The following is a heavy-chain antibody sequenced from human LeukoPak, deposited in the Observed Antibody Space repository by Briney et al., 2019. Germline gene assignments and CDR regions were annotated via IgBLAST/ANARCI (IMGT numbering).Heavy chain of an antibody. D-gene: IGHD3/OR15-3a*01. CDR3: ARRTGYYDGFDY. Sequence: PSETLSLTCTVSGGSISSYYWSWIRQPPGKGLEWIGYIYYSGSTNYNPSLKSRVTISVDTSKNQFSLKMSSVTAADTVVYYCARRTGYYDGFDYWGQGTLVTVSS. CDR1: GGSISSYY. J-gene: IGHJ4*02. V-gene: IGHV4-59*01. CDR2: IYYSGST.